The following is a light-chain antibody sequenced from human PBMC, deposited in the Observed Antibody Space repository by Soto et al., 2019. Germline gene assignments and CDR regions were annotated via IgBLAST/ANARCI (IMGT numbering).Light chain of an antibody. CDR1: QSVSSN. CDR3: QQYDDWRIT. Sequence: IVMTQSPATLSVSPGERATLSCRASQSVSSNLVWYQQKPGQAPRLLIYGASTRATGIPARFSGSGSETEFTLTISSLQSEDLAVYYCQQYDDWRITFGQGTRLEMK. V-gene: IGKV3D-15*01. CDR2: GAS. J-gene: IGKJ5*01.